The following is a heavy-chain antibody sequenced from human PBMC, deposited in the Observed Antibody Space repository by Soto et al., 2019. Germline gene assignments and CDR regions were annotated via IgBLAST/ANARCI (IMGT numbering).Heavy chain of an antibody. V-gene: IGHV3-15*01. CDR3: TTSLYAVLPDY. D-gene: IGHD3-16*01. CDR1: GFTFTNAW. Sequence: PGESLKISCAASGFTFTNAWMSWVRQAPGKGLEWVGRIKSKADGGTTDYAAPVKGRFSISRDDSKHTLFLQMHSLKTEDTAVYYCTTSLYAVLPDYWGQGTLVTVSS. J-gene: IGHJ4*02. CDR2: IKSKADGGTT.